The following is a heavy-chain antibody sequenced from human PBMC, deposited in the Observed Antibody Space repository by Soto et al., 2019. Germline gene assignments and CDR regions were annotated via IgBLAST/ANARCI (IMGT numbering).Heavy chain of an antibody. J-gene: IGHJ4*02. CDR3: VKGSATSRPYYFDH. Sequence: LRLSCAASGFSFSNYAMSWVRQAPGKGLEWVSAIIGAGDDTFHADSVKGRLTISRDNSKNTLFLQMNSLRADDTALYYCVKGSATSRPYYFDHWGQGTLVTVSS. V-gene: IGHV3-23*01. CDR2: IIGAGDDT. CDR1: GFSFSNYA.